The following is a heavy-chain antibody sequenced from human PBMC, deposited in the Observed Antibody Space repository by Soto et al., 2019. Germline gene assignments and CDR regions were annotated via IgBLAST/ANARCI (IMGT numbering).Heavy chain of an antibody. CDR2: ISAYNGNT. Sequence: QVQLVQSGAEVKKPGASVKVSCKASGYTFTSYGISWVRQAPGQGLEWMGWISAYNGNTNYAQKFQGRVTMTTDTSPSTAYMELGSLRSDDTAVYYCARDLPVPPDRGAFDIWGQGTMVTVSS. V-gene: IGHV1-18*01. CDR3: ARDLPVPPDRGAFDI. D-gene: IGHD2-2*01. J-gene: IGHJ3*02. CDR1: GYTFTSYG.